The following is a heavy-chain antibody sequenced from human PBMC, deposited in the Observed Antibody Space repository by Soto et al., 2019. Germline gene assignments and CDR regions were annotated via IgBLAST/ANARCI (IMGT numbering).Heavy chain of an antibody. V-gene: IGHV3-74*01. CDR3: ARVAVTTYYFDY. J-gene: IGHJ4*01. D-gene: IGHD4-17*01. CDR2: INPDGSRT. Sequence: EVQLVESGGDLVQPGGSLRLSCAASGFTFTTYWMHWVRQSPGKGLVWVSRINPDGSRTSYADSVKGRFTISRDNAKNTLYLQMNSLGAEDTAVYYCARVAVTTYYFDYWGPGTLVTVS. CDR1: GFTFTTYW.